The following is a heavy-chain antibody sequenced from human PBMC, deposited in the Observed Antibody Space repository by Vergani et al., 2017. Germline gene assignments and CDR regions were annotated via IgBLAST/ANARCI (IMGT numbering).Heavy chain of an antibody. CDR1: GFTFSSYA. V-gene: IGHV3-23*01. Sequence: EVQLLESGGGLVQPGGSLRLSCAASGFTFSSYAMSWVRQAPGKGLEWVSAISGSGGSTYYADSVKGRFTISRDNSKNTLYLQMNSLSAEDTAVYYCAKDSRDYYDSSGETDSFDIWGQGTMVTVSS. CDR2: ISGSGGST. J-gene: IGHJ3*02. CDR3: AKDSRDYYDSSGETDSFDI. D-gene: IGHD3-22*01.